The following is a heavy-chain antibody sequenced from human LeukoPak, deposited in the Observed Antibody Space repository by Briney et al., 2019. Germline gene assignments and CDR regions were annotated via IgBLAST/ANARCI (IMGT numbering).Heavy chain of an antibody. V-gene: IGHV1-18*01. CDR3: ARERIAAPYYYYYMDV. D-gene: IGHD6-13*01. Sequence: ASVKVSCKASGYTFTSYGISWVRQAPGQGLEWMGWISAYNGNTNYAQKFQGRVTITADESTSTAYMELSSLRSEDTAVYYCARERIAAPYYYYYMDVWGKGTTVTVSS. J-gene: IGHJ6*03. CDR2: ISAYNGNT. CDR1: GYTFTSYG.